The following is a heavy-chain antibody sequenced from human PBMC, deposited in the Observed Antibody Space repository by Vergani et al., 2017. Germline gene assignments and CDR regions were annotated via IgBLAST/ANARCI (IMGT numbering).Heavy chain of an antibody. CDR1: GYSFTSYW. CDR2: IDPSDSYT. J-gene: IGHJ6*02. CDR3: ARRGYSSSWYSPGKYYYGMDV. Sequence: EVQLVQSGAEVKKPGESLRLSCKGSGYSFTSYWISWVRQMPGKGLEWMGRIDPSDSYTNYSPSFQGHVTISADKSISTAYLQWSSLKASDTAMYYCARRGYSSSWYSPGKYYYGMDVWGQGTTVTVSS. D-gene: IGHD6-13*01. V-gene: IGHV5-10-1*01.